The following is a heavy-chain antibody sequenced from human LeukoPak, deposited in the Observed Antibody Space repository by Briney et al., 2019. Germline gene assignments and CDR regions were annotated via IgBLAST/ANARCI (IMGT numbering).Heavy chain of an antibody. CDR1: GGSISSSSYY. J-gene: IGHJ4*02. Sequence: PSETLSLTCTVSGGSISSSSYYWGWIRQPPGKGLEWIGSIYYSGSTYYNPSLKSRVTISVDTSKNQFSLKLSSVTAADTAVYYCASGKSGYWGQGTLVTVSS. D-gene: IGHD6-25*01. V-gene: IGHV4-39*07. CDR2: IYYSGST. CDR3: ASGKSGY.